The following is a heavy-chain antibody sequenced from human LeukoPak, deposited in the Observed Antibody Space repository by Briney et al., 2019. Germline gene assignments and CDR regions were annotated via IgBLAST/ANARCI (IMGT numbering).Heavy chain of an antibody. CDR1: GGSISSSSYY. J-gene: IGHJ4*02. D-gene: IGHD6-19*01. CDR2: IYYSGST. CDR3: ARRDIAVAGMPFDY. V-gene: IGHV4-39*01. Sequence: PSETLSLTCTVSGGSISSSSYYWGWIRQPPGKGLEWIGSIYYSGSTYYNPSLKSRVTISVDTSKNQFSLKLSSVTAADTAVYYCARRDIAVAGMPFDYWGQGTLVTVSS.